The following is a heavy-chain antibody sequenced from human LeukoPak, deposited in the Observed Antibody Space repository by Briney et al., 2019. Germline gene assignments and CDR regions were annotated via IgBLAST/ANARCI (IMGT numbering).Heavy chain of an antibody. D-gene: IGHD4-11*01. CDR1: GXTFSSYA. CDR3: AKSGPDYRVWFDP. V-gene: IGHV3-23*01. J-gene: IGHJ5*02. CDR2: ISGSGGST. Sequence: PXGSXXLSXXASGXTFSSYAMSWVRQAPGKGXXGXSAISGSGGSTYYADSVKGRFTISRDNSKNTLYLQMNSLRAEDTAVYYCAKSGPDYRVWFDPWGQGTLVTVSS.